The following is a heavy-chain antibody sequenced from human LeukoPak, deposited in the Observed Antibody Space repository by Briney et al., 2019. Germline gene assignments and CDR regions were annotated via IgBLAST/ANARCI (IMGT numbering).Heavy chain of an antibody. V-gene: IGHV4-59*01. D-gene: IGHD6-13*01. CDR3: ARGVYIAAAQYGY. J-gene: IGHJ4*02. CDR2: IYYSGTT. Sequence: PSETLSLTCTVSGGSISSYYWSWIRQPPGKGLEGIGYIYYSGTTNYNPSLKSRVTISVGTSKNQFFLKLSSVTAADTAVYYWARGVYIAAAQYGYWGQGTLVTVSS. CDR1: GGSISSYY.